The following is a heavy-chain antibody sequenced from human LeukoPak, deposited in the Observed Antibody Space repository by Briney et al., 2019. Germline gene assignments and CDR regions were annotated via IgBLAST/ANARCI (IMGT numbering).Heavy chain of an antibody. Sequence: PGGSLRLSCAASGFTFSSYSMNWVRQAPGKGLEWVSSISSSSSYIYYADSVKGRFTISRDNAKNTLYLQMNSLRAEDTAVHYCARVAQSSSWYIDYWGQGTLVTVSS. J-gene: IGHJ4*02. CDR1: GFTFSSYS. V-gene: IGHV3-21*01. CDR3: ARVAQSSSWYIDY. CDR2: ISSSSSYI. D-gene: IGHD6-13*01.